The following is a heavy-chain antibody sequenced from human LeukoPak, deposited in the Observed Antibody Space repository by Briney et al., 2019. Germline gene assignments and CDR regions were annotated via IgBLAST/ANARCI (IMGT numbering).Heavy chain of an antibody. D-gene: IGHD1-7*01. CDR1: GGSITSTGYY. V-gene: IGHV4-39*07. Sequence: KPSETLSLTCTVSGGSITSTGYYWGWIRQPPGKGLEWIGSVYYSGSTYHNPTLKSRVTISVDTSKNQFSLRLNSVTAADTAVYYCARSRGGWNYVMFQIWGQGTLVTASS. CDR3: ARSRGGWNYVMFQI. CDR2: VYYSGST. J-gene: IGHJ1*01.